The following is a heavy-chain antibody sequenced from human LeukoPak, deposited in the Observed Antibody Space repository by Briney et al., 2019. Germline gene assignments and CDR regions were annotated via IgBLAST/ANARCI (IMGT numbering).Heavy chain of an antibody. J-gene: IGHJ4*02. V-gene: IGHV3-15*01. D-gene: IGHD1-26*01. CDR2: IKSKTDGGTT. CDR3: TTGEWELPLDY. CDR1: GFTFSNAW. Sequence: PGGSLRLSCAASGFTFSNAWMSWVRQAPGKGLEWVGRIKSKTDGGTTDYAATVKGRFTISRDDSKNTLYLQMNSLKTEDTAVYYCTTGEWELPLDYWGQGTLVTVSS.